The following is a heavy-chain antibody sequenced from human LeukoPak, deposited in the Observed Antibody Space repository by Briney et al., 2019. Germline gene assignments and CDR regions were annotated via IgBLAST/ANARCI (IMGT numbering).Heavy chain of an antibody. V-gene: IGHV1-18*04. CDR1: GYTFTSYG. CDR2: ISAYNGNT. CDR3: ARDGYYDILTGYSPERYDY. J-gene: IGHJ4*02. Sequence: ASVKVSCKASGYTFTSYGISWVRQAPGQGLEWMGWISAYNGNTNYAQKLQGRVTMTTDTSTSTAYMELRSLGSDDTAVYYCARDGYYDILTGYSPERYDYWGQGTLVAVSS. D-gene: IGHD3-9*01.